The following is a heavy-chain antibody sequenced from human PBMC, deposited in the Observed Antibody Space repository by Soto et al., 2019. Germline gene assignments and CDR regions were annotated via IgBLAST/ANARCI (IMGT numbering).Heavy chain of an antibody. V-gene: IGHV1-2*04. CDR3: ARDRRRAVAGTGMYAFDI. J-gene: IGHJ3*02. D-gene: IGHD6-19*01. CDR1: GYTFTGYY. Sequence: VASVKVSCKASGYTFTGYYMHWVRQAPGQGLEWMGWINPNSGGTNYAQKFQGWVTMTRDTSISTAYMELSRLRSDDTAVYYCARDRRRAVAGTGMYAFDIWGQGTTVTVSS. CDR2: INPNSGGT.